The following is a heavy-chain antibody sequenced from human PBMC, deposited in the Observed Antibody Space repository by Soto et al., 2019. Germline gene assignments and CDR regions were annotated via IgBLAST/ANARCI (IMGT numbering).Heavy chain of an antibody. J-gene: IGHJ1*01. CDR1: GYTFSDYW. D-gene: IGHD2-15*01. V-gene: IGHV5-51*01. CDR2: MYPGDSDT. CDR3: AREENCRGGTCYSEYFHH. Sequence: GESLKISCKGSGYTFSDYWIGWVRQMPGKGLEWMGIMYPGDSDTRYSPSFQGQVTISADKSISTAYLQWSSLKASDTAVYYCAREENCRGGTCYSEYFHHWGQGTLVTVSS.